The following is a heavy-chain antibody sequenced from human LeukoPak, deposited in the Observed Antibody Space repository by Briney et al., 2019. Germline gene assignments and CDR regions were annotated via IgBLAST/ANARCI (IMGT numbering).Heavy chain of an antibody. J-gene: IGHJ4*02. D-gene: IGHD6-13*01. V-gene: IGHV4-59*01. CDR2: IYHSGST. Sequence: KPSETLSLTCTVSGDSISSYYWSRIRQPPGKGLEWIGYIYHSGSTNYNPSLKSRVTISADTSKDQFSLKLASVTAADTAVYYCATGYSSTWYYFDYWGQGTLVTVSS. CDR1: GDSISSYY. CDR3: ATGYSSTWYYFDY.